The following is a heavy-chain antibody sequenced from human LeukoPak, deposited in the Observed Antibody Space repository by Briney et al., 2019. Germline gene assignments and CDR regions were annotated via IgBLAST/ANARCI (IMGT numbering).Heavy chain of an antibody. CDR1: GFTFSSYG. D-gene: IGHD2-21*01. CDR3: AKVLLAGDAFDI. Sequence: GGSLRLSCAASGFTFSSYGMHWVRQAPGKGLEWVAFIRYDGSNKYYADSVKGRFTISRDNSKSTLYLQMNSLRAEDTAVYYCAKVLLAGDAFDIWGQGTMVTVSS. J-gene: IGHJ3*02. V-gene: IGHV3-30*02. CDR2: IRYDGSNK.